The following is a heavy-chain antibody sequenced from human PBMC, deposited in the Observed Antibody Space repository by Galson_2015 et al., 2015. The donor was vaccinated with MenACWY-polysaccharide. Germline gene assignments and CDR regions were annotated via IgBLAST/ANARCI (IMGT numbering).Heavy chain of an antibody. D-gene: IGHD6-19*01. Sequence: SLRLSCAASGFTFNNAWMSWVRQAPGKGLEWVSSITGSGGSTYYADSVKGRFTISRDNSKNTLYLQMNSLRAEDTAVYYCAKDHYSSGWPGAFDIWGQGTMVTVSS. CDR1: GFTFNNAW. CDR3: AKDHYSSGWPGAFDI. CDR2: ITGSGGST. V-gene: IGHV3-23*01. J-gene: IGHJ3*02.